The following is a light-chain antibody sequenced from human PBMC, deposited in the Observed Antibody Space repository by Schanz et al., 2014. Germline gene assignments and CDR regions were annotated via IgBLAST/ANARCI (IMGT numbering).Light chain of an antibody. Sequence: EIVLTQSPGTLPLSPGEGATLSCRASQSVNYNYLAWYQQKPGQAPRLLIHGASSRATGIPDRFSDSGSGTDFTLTISRLEPEDFAVYYCQQHGHSISFGPGTKVDIK. J-gene: IGKJ3*01. V-gene: IGKV3-20*01. CDR2: GAS. CDR1: QSVNYNY. CDR3: QQHGHSIS.